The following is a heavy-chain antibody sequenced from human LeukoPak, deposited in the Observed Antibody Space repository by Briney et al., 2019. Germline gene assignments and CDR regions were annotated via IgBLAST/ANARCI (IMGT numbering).Heavy chain of an antibody. CDR3: ARGASNRFDY. J-gene: IGHJ4*02. D-gene: IGHD1-14*01. CDR1: GFTFSNYW. CDR2: IYTDGSST. Sequence: GGSLRLSCAASGFTFSNYWMHWVRQAPGKGLVWVSRIYTDGSSTNYADSVKGRFTISRDNAKNTLYLQMNSLRAEDTVVYYCARGASNRFDYWGQGTLVTVSS. V-gene: IGHV3-74*01.